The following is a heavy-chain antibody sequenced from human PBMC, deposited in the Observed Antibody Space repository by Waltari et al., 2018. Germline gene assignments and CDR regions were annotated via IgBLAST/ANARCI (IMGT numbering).Heavy chain of an antibody. CDR1: GGSISSSSYY. CDR3: ARVGGYPLGVFDI. CDR2: IHYSGST. V-gene: IGHV4-39*07. D-gene: IGHD3-22*01. J-gene: IGHJ3*02. Sequence: QLQLQESGPGLVKPSETLSLTCTVSGGSISSSSYYWGWIRQPPGKGLGWIGSIHYSGSTYYNPSLKSRVTISLDTSKNQFSLKLSSVTAADTALYYCARVGGYPLGVFDIWGQGTLVTVSS.